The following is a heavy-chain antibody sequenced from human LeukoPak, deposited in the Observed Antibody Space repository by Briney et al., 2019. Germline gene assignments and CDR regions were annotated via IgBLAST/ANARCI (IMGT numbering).Heavy chain of an antibody. D-gene: IGHD3-3*01. CDR3: AKGPQYYDFWSGYAYAGLDY. CDR1: GFTFSNYA. Sequence: GGSLRLSCGASGFTFSNYAMSWVRQAPGKGLEWVSGISDSGSTAFYADSVKGRFTSSRDNAKNSLYLQMNSLRAEDTAVYYCAKGPQYYDFWSGYAYAGLDYWGQGTLVTVSS. J-gene: IGHJ4*02. V-gene: IGHV3-23*01. CDR2: ISDSGSTA.